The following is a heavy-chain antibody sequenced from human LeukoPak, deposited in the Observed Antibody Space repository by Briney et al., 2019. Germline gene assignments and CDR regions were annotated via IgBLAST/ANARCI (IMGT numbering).Heavy chain of an antibody. D-gene: IGHD3-22*01. Sequence: GGSLRLSCAASGFTFGSYSMSWVRQAPGKGLEWVSSISGSGDNTYYADSVKGRFTISRDNAKNSLYLQMNSLRAEDTALYYCARANYDSSGLSFDYWGQGTLVTVSS. CDR1: GFTFGSYS. CDR3: ARANYDSSGLSFDY. J-gene: IGHJ4*02. V-gene: IGHV3-23*01. CDR2: ISGSGDNT.